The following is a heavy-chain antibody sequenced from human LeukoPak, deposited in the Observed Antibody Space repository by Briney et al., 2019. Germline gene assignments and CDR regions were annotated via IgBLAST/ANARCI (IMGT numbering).Heavy chain of an antibody. Sequence: SETLSLTCTVSGGSISTRSYYWGWIRQPPGKGLEWIGSIYYSGSTYYNPSLNSRITISVDTSENQFSLKLSSVTAADTALYYCARNALVTFGGAIVPDASDIWGQGTMVTVSS. V-gene: IGHV4-39*01. CDR2: IYYSGST. CDR1: GGSISTRSYY. CDR3: ARNALVTFGGAIVPDASDI. J-gene: IGHJ3*02. D-gene: IGHD3-16*02.